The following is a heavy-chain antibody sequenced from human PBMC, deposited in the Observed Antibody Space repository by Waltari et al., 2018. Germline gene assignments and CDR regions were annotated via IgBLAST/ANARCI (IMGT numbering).Heavy chain of an antibody. CDR1: GYSISSGYY. V-gene: IGHV4-38-2*01. J-gene: IGHJ2*01. CDR2: IYHSGST. Sequence: QVQLQESGPGLVKPSETLSLTCAVSGYSISSGYYWGWIRQPPGKGLEWIGSIYHSGSTYYNPSLQSRVTISVDTSKNQFSLKLSSVTAADTAVYYCARRLGTVTRGWYFDLWGRGTLVTVSS. CDR3: ARRLGTVTRGWYFDL. D-gene: IGHD4-4*01.